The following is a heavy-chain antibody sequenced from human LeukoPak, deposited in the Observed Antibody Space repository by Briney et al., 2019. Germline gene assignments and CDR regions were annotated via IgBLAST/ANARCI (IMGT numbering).Heavy chain of an antibody. CDR2: IYYTGST. D-gene: IGHD1-26*01. CDR3: ARVTASYPPDY. J-gene: IGHJ4*02. Sequence: SETLSLTCTVSGGSISSSSYYWGWIRQPPGKGLEWIGSIYYTGSTYYNPSLKGRVTISVDTSKNQFSLQLNSVTPEDTAVYYCARVTASYPPDYWGQGTLVTVSS. CDR1: GGSISSSSYY. V-gene: IGHV4-39*01.